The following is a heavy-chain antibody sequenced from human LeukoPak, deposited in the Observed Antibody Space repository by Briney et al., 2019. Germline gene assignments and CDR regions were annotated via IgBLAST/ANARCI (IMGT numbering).Heavy chain of an antibody. V-gene: IGHV3-23*01. D-gene: IGHD2-15*01. Sequence: GGSLRLSCAASGFTFSSYAMSWVRQAPGKGLEWASAIIGSGGSTYYADSVKGRFTISRDNSKNTLYLQMNSLRAEDTAVYYCARAIRYCSGGSCYSAFDYWGQGTLVTVSS. CDR2: IIGSGGST. CDR3: ARAIRYCSGGSCYSAFDY. J-gene: IGHJ4*02. CDR1: GFTFSSYA.